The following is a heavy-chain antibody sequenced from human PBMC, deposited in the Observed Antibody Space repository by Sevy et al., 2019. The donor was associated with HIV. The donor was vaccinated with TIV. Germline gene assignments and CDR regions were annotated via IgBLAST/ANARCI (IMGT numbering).Heavy chain of an antibody. CDR3: ARAYSSGLPQGGWTDY. V-gene: IGHV3-48*01. J-gene: IGHJ4*02. CDR2: ISSSSFTI. Sequence: GGSLRLSCAASGFTFRSYSMNWVRQAPGKGLEWISYISSSSFTIYYADSVTGRFTISRDNAKNSLYLQMNSLRAEDTAVYYCARAYSSGLPQGGWTDYWGQGTLVTVSS. D-gene: IGHD6-19*01. CDR1: GFTFRSYS.